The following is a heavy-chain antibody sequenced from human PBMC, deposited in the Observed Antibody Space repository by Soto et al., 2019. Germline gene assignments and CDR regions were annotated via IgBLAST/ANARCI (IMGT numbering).Heavy chain of an antibody. V-gene: IGHV1-3*01. CDR2: INAGNGNT. CDR3: AREGDSDGNYYYYGMDG. CDR1: GYTFTSYA. D-gene: IGHD5-18*01. J-gene: IGHJ6*04. Sequence: ASVKVSCKASGYTFTSYAMHWVRQAPGQRLEWMGWINAGNGNTKYSQKFQGRVTITRDTSASTAYMELSSLRSEDTAVYYCAREGDSDGNYYYYGMDGWGKGTTVTVYS.